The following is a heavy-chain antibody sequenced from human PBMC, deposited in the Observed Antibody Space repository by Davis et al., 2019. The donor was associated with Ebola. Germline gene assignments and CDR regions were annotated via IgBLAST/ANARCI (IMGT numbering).Heavy chain of an antibody. CDR1: GFTFSSYW. Sequence: HTGGSLRLSCAASGFTFSSYWMSWVRQAPGKGLVWVSRINSDGSSTSYADSVKGRFTISRDNAKNTLYLQMNSLRAEDTAVYYCARVWFQWLVLDYWGPGTLVTVSS. V-gene: IGHV3-74*01. D-gene: IGHD6-19*01. J-gene: IGHJ4*02. CDR2: INSDGSST. CDR3: ARVWFQWLVLDY.